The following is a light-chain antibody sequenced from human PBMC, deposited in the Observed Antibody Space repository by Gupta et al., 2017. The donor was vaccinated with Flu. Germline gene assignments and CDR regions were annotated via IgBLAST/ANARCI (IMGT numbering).Light chain of an antibody. V-gene: IGKV3-11*01. CDR3: QQRSGWPMYT. CDR2: DAS. CDR1: QSVNIY. J-gene: IGKJ2*01. Sequence: EIVLTQSPANLSLYPGDRAILSCRASQSVNIYLAWYQQKSGQPPRLLMFDASMRAACIPDMFSGSESGTHFTLTISTLEPEDFAVYYCQQRSGWPMYTFGQGTKVE.